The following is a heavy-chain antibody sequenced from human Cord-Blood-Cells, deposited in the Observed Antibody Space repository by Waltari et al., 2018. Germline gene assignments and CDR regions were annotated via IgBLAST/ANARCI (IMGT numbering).Heavy chain of an antibody. CDR2: IYYCGST. Sequence: QLQLQESGPGLVKPSETLSLTCTVSGGSISSSSYYWGWIRQPPGKGLAWIGSIYYCGSTYYDPALKSRVTISVDTSKNQFSLKLSSVTAADTAVYYCASYDSSGLYFDYWGQGTLVTVSS. CDR3: ASYDSSGLYFDY. V-gene: IGHV4-39*07. CDR1: GGSISSSSYY. J-gene: IGHJ4*02. D-gene: IGHD3-22*01.